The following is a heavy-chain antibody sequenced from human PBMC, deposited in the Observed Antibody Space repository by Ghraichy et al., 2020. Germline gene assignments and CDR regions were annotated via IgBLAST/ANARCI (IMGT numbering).Heavy chain of an antibody. V-gene: IGHV3-23*01. D-gene: IGHD4-23*01. J-gene: IGHJ4*02. CDR3: AKDRWTGGKSAEAPDDY. CDR1: GFTFSSYA. CDR2: ISGSGGST. Sequence: GGSLRLSCAASGFTFSSYAMSWVRQAPGKGLEWVSAISGSGGSTYYADSVKGRFTISRDNSKNTLYLQMNSLRAEDTAVYYCAKDRWTGGKSAEAPDDYWGQGTLVTVSS.